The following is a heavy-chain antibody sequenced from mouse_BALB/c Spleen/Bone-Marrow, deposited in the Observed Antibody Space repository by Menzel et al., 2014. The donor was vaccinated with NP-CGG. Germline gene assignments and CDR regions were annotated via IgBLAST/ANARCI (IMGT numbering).Heavy chain of an antibody. CDR3: ARWEYYAMDY. V-gene: IGHV14-3*02. CDR1: GFNIKDTY. Sequence: VQLQQSGAELVEPGASVKLSCTASGFNIKDTYMHWVKQRPEQGLEWIGRIDPANGNTKYDPKFQGKATITADTSSNXAYLQLSSLTSEDTAVYYCARWEYYAMDYWGQGTSATVSS. CDR2: IDPANGNT. D-gene: IGHD4-1*01. J-gene: IGHJ4*01.